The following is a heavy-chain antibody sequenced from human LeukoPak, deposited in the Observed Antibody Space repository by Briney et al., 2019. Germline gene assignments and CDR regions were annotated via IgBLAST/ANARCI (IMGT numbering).Heavy chain of an antibody. Sequence: GGSLRLSCAASGFTFSNAWMTWVRQAPGKGLEWVANIKNDGAVKNYVDSVKGRFTISRDNAKNSLYLQMNSLRAEDTAVYYCAKDSYSKGDFWGQGVLVTVSS. J-gene: IGHJ4*02. V-gene: IGHV3-7*01. D-gene: IGHD6-13*01. CDR3: AKDSYSKGDF. CDR1: GFTFSNAW. CDR2: IKNDGAVK.